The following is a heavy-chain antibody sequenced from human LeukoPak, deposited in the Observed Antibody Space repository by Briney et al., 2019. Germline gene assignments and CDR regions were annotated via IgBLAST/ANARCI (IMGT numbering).Heavy chain of an antibody. J-gene: IGHJ4*02. CDR1: GFTFSTYG. CDR3: AKGGSSGWYFFYFDY. Sequence: PGGSLRLSCAASGFTFSTYGMHWVRQAPGKGLEWVAVISSDGSEKYYADSVKGRFTISRDNSKNMLYLQMNSLRPEDTAVYHCAKGGSSGWYFFYFDYWGQGTLVTVSS. V-gene: IGHV3-30*18. CDR2: ISSDGSEK. D-gene: IGHD6-19*01.